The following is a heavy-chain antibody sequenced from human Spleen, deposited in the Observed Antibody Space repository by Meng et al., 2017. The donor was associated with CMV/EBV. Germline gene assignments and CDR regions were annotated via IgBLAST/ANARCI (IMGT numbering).Heavy chain of an antibody. CDR3: AKDRSGTYYGFDY. D-gene: IGHD1-26*01. J-gene: IGHJ4*02. CDR1: GFTFSRYS. CDR2: IYSGGSST. Sequence: AYGFTFSRYSMNWVRRAPGKGLEWVSVIYSGGSSTYDADSVKGRFTISRDNSKNTLYLQMNSLRAEDTALYYCAKDRSGTYYGFDYWGQGALVTVSS. V-gene: IGHV3-23*03.